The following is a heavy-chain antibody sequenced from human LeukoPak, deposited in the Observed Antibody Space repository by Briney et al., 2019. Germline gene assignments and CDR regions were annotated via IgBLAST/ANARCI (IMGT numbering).Heavy chain of an antibody. J-gene: IGHJ3*02. CDR1: GDSIGSGGYY. Sequence: SGTLSLTCTVSGDSIGSGGYYWSWIRQHPGKGLEWIGHIYNSGSTYYNPSLASRVTISPDTSKNQFSLNLRSVTAADTAVYYCARDKATTIRGVVTQDTFDIWGQGTMVTVSS. D-gene: IGHD3-10*01. CDR2: IYNSGST. CDR3: ARDKATTIRGVVTQDTFDI. V-gene: IGHV4-31*03.